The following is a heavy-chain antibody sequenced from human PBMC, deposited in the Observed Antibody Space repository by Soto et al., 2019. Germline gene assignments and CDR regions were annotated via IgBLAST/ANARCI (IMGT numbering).Heavy chain of an antibody. D-gene: IGHD2-15*01. J-gene: IGHJ4*02. CDR1: GYTFTVFG. CDR3: AREYCSGGSCYGPDY. V-gene: IGHV1-18*01. CDR2: ANPKNGDT. Sequence: QVPLVQSGIEVKLPGASVRVYCQASGYTFTVFGITWVRQVPGQGLEWMGWANPKNGDTIYGQKFQGRVTVTTDTSTNIAYMELRTLRSDDTAVYYCAREYCSGGSCYGPDYWGQGTLVTVSS.